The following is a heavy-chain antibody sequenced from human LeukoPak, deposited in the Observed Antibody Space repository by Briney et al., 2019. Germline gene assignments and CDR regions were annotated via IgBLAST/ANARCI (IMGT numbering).Heavy chain of an antibody. J-gene: IGHJ6*02. Sequence: LSETLSLTCTVSGGSISSYYWSWIRQPPGKGLEWIGYIYYSGSTNYNPSLKSRVTISVDTSKNQFSLKLSSVTAADTAVYYCARHRDDFWSGYPRDYYYYYGMDVWGQGTTVTVSS. V-gene: IGHV4-59*08. CDR2: IYYSGST. CDR1: GGSISSYY. CDR3: ARHRDDFWSGYPRDYYYYYGMDV. D-gene: IGHD3-3*01.